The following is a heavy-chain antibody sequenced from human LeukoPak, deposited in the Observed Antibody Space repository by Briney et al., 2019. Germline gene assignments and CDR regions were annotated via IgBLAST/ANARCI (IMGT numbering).Heavy chain of an antibody. V-gene: IGHV3-7*01. D-gene: IGHD1-26*01. J-gene: IGHJ4*02. CDR2: IKQDGGEK. Sequence: PGGSLRLSCAASGFTFSPYWMTWVRQAPGKGLEWVASIKQDGGEKYYVDSVKGRFTISRDNAKNSLYLQMNSLRAEDTAVYYCARDRSGSLWGQGTLVTVSS. CDR1: GFTFSPYW. CDR3: ARDRSGSL.